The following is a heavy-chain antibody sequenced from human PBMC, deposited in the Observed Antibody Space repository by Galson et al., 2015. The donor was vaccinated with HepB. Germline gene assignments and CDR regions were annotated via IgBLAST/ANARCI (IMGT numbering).Heavy chain of an antibody. V-gene: IGHV4-59*01. CDR2: IYYSGST. CDR3: ARVTPTFSIAARGYYYYMDV. Sequence: SETLSLTCTVSGGSISSYYWGWIRQPPGKGLEWIGYIYYSGSTNYNPSLKSRVTISVDTSKNQFSLKLSSVTAADTAVYYCARVTPTFSIAARGYYYYMDVWGKGTTVTVSS. CDR1: GGSISSYY. D-gene: IGHD6-6*01. J-gene: IGHJ6*03.